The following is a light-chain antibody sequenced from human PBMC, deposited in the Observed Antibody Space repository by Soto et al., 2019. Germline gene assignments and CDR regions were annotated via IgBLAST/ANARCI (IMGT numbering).Light chain of an antibody. Sequence: DMQMTQSPSSLSASVGDRVCITCRSSQNISNYLHWYQQRPGKAPKLLIYAASNLRSGVPSRFSGSGSGTDFTLTISSLQSEDFATYYCQQSYSIPRLTFGPGTKVDI. J-gene: IGKJ3*01. CDR2: AAS. CDR3: QQSYSIPRLT. CDR1: QNISNY. V-gene: IGKV1-39*01.